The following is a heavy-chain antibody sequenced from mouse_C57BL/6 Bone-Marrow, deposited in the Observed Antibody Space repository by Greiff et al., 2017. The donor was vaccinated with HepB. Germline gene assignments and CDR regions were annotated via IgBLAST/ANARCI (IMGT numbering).Heavy chain of an antibody. CDR3: ARGRLFITTVVEWYFDV. J-gene: IGHJ1*03. D-gene: IGHD1-1*01. Sequence: EVQLLESGPGLVKPSQSLSLTCSVTGYSITSGYYWNWIRQFPGNKLEWMGYISYDGSNNYNPSLKNRISITRDTSKNQFFLKLNSVTTEDTATYYCARGRLFITTVVEWYFDVWGTGTTVTVSS. CDR1: GYSITSGYY. CDR2: ISYDGSN. V-gene: IGHV3-6*01.